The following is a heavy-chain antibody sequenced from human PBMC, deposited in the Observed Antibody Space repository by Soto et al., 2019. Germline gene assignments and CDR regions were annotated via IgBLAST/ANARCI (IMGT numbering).Heavy chain of an antibody. J-gene: IGHJ6*02. CDR2: IYWDDDK. CDR3: AHGTPGPAGYYYYYGMDV. CDR1: GFSLSTSGVG. Sequence: GSGPTLVNPTQTLTLTCTFSGFSLSTSGVGVGWIRQPPGKALEWLALIYWDDDKRYSPSLKSRLTITKDTSKNQVVLTMTNMDPVDTATYYCAHGTPGPAGYYYYYGMDVWGQGTTVTVSS. V-gene: IGHV2-5*02.